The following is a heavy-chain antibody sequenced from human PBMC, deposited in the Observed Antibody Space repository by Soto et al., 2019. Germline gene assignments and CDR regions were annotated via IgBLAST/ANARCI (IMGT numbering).Heavy chain of an antibody. Sequence: NPSETLSLTCTVSGGSISSDDYYWSWIRQPPGKGLEWIGYIDYSGRTDYNPSLKSRVIISIDASKNQFSLNLNSVSAADTAVYYCARDRSNSPDYFDYWGQGTLVTVSS. V-gene: IGHV4-30-4*01. D-gene: IGHD6-6*01. CDR1: GGSISSDDYY. J-gene: IGHJ4*02. CDR2: IDYSGRT. CDR3: ARDRSNSPDYFDY.